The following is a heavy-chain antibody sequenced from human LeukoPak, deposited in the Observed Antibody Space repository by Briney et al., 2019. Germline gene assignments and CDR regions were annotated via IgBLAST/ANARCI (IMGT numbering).Heavy chain of an antibody. V-gene: IGHV1-8*02. D-gene: IGHD1-26*01. CDR1: GGTFSSYD. CDR3: ARGFREPGLPVDY. J-gene: IGHJ4*02. CDR2: MNPNSGNT. Sequence: GASVKVSCKASGGTFSSYDINWVRQATGQGLEWMGWMNPNSGNTGYAQKFQGRVTMTRNTSISTAYMELSSLRSEDTAVYYCARGFREPGLPVDYWGQGTLVTVSS.